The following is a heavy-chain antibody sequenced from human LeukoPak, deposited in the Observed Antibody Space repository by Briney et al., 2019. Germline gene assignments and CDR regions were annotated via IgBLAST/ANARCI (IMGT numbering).Heavy chain of an antibody. CDR3: ARGRYDSSGSYYFDF. Sequence: ASVKVSCKASGYTFTTYDFNWVRQAPGQGPEWMGWMHPNSGNTGYAQKFQGRVALTRNTSISAAYMELSSLRSEDTAIYYCARGRYDSSGSYYFDFWGQGTLVTVSS. CDR1: GYTFTTYD. CDR2: MHPNSGNT. V-gene: IGHV1-8*01. J-gene: IGHJ4*02. D-gene: IGHD3-22*01.